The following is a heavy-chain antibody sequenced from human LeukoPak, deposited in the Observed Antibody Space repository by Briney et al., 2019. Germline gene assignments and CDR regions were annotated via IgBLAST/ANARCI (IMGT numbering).Heavy chain of an antibody. Sequence: PSGALSLTRIDPVGSIITYFRRWIRPPLGRGGERIWYIYYSGGTNYNTSIQCRATIPVDKTKNQCALKLSSVTAADTAVYYCARHWDNWGQGTLVTVSS. D-gene: IGHD1-26*01. CDR1: VGSIITYF. V-gene: IGHV4-59*08. CDR2: IYYSGGT. J-gene: IGHJ4*02. CDR3: ARHWDN.